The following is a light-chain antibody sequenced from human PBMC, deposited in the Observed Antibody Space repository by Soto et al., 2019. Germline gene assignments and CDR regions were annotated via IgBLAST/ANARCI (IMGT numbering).Light chain of an antibody. J-gene: IGKJ1*01. CDR1: QTVSTY. Sequence: EIMMTQSPVTLSVSPGERATLSCRASQTVSTYLAWFQLKPGQAPRLLLYGASSRATGIPDRFSGSGSGTDFTLTITRLEPEDFAVYYCQQYTSPPWTLGQGTKV. V-gene: IGKV3-20*01. CDR3: QQYTSPPWT. CDR2: GAS.